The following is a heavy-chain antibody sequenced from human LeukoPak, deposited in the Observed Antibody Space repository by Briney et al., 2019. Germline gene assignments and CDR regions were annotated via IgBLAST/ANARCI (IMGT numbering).Heavy chain of an antibody. CDR3: ARALYSGSYYFDY. V-gene: IGHV1-69*13. J-gene: IGHJ4*02. CDR2: IIPIFGTA. Sequence: ASVKVSCKASGGTFSSYAISWVRQAPGQGLEWMGGIIPIFGTADYAQKFQGRVTITADESTSTAYMELSSLRSEDTAVYYCARALYSGSYYFDYWGQGTLVTVSS. D-gene: IGHD1-26*01. CDR1: GGTFSSYA.